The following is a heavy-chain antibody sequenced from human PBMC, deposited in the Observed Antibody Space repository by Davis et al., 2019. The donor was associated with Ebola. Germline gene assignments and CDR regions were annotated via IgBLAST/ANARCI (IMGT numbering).Heavy chain of an antibody. CDR2: INNRGDST. V-gene: IGHV3-48*03. D-gene: IGHD2-15*01. CDR3: ARLLTPRYCSADGCYLEIFEN. CDR1: GFPFSSCD. Sequence: GESLKISCAASGFPFSSCDINWVRQAPGKGLEWVSNINNRGDSTSYADSVKGRFTVSRDNAKNSLYLQMNNLRAEDTAVYYCARLLTPRYCSADGCYLEIFENWGQGTLVSVSS. J-gene: IGHJ4*02.